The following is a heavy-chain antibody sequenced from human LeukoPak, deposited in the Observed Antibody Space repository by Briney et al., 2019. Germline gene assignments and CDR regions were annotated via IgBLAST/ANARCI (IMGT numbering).Heavy chain of an antibody. J-gene: IGHJ3*02. Sequence: SETLSLTCTVSGGSISSSSYYWGWIRQPPGKGLEWIGSIYYSGSTYYNPSLKSRVTISVDTSKNQFSLKLSSVTAADTAVYYCARVDYYDSSGYPTRIGDAFDIWGQGTMVTVSS. D-gene: IGHD3-22*01. CDR1: GGSISSSSYY. V-gene: IGHV4-39*07. CDR3: ARVDYYDSSGYPTRIGDAFDI. CDR2: IYYSGST.